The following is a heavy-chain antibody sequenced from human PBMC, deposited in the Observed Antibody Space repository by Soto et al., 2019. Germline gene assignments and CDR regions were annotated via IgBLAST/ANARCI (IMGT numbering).Heavy chain of an antibody. V-gene: IGHV5-10-1*01. CDR2: IDPSDSRT. J-gene: IGHJ4*02. Sequence: PGESLKISCEASGYMFPIYHISWVRQMPGKGLEWVGKIDPSDSRTMYRPSSRARITISVDKSINTAYLEWGRLKASDTAMYYCGRHASNSDFDFWGQGTQGIVSS. D-gene: IGHD2-2*01. CDR3: GRHASNSDFDF. CDR1: GYMFPIYH.